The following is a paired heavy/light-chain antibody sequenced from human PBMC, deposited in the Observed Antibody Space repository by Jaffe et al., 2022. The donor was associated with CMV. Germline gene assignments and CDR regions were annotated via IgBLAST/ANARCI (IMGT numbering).Heavy chain of an antibody. CDR3: ARIQSSSSDYFFYYYMDV. CDR2: IFSNDEK. Sequence: QVTLKESGPVLVKPTETLTLTCSVSGFSLSNNRMGVSWIRQPPGKAPEWLAHIFSNDEKSFSASLKSRLTISKDTSESQVVLTMTNVDPVDTATYYCARIQSSSSDYFFYYYMDVWGKGTTVTVSS. CDR1: GFSLSNNRMG. D-gene: IGHD6-6*01. V-gene: IGHV2-26*01. J-gene: IGHJ6*03.
Light chain of an antibody. Sequence: DIQMTQFPASLSASVGDRITITCRASQSISSYLNWYQQMPGKAPKLLIYAASSLQSGVPSRFSGSGSGTDFTLTISSLQPEDFATYYCQQTYSSPLFTFGPGTKVDIK. J-gene: IGKJ3*01. CDR3: QQTYSSPLFT. CDR1: QSISSY. V-gene: IGKV1-39*01. CDR2: AAS.